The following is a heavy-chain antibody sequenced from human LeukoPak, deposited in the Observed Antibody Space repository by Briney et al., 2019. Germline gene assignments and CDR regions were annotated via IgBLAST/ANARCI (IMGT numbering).Heavy chain of an antibody. CDR2: IRSKSDGATT. J-gene: IGHJ4*02. V-gene: IGHV3-15*01. CDR1: GFTFTDAW. Sequence: PGGSLRLSCRGSGFTFTDAWLSWVRQAPGKGLEWVGRIRSKSDGATTDYAAPVEGRFSISRDDTRNTLYLQMNSLKIGDTAIYYCFTGGHYYGWGGQGTLGTV. CDR3: FTGGHYYGW. D-gene: IGHD3-10*01.